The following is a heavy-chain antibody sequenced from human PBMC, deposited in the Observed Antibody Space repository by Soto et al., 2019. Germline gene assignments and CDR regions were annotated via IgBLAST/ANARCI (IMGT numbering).Heavy chain of an antibody. CDR2: IYYSGST. D-gene: IGHD2-15*01. CDR1: GGSISSSSYF. Sequence: QLQLQESGPGLVKPSETLSLTCTVSGGSISSSSYFWGWIRQPPGKGLEWIGSIYYSGSTYYNPSLKSRVPVSVDTAKNQFSLKLNSVTAADTAVYSCARHRSDFGLDPWGQGTLVTVSS. CDR3: ARHRSDFGLDP. V-gene: IGHV4-39*01. J-gene: IGHJ5*02.